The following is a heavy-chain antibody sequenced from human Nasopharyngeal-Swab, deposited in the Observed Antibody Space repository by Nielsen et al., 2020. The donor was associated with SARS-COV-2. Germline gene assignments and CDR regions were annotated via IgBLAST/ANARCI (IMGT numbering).Heavy chain of an antibody. J-gene: IGHJ6*03. V-gene: IGHV1-69*13. CDR2: IIPIFGTA. Sequence: SVRVSCKASGGTFSSYAISWVRQAPGQGLEWMGGIIPIFGTANYAQKFQGRVTITADESTSTAYMELSSLRSEDTAMYYCAIMTTVTSYLFYYYYYMDVWGKGTTVTVSS. D-gene: IGHD4-11*01. CDR1: GGTFSSYA. CDR3: AIMTTVTSYLFYYYYYMDV.